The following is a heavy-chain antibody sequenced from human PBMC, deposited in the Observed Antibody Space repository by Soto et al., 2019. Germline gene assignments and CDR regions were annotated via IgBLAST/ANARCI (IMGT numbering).Heavy chain of an antibody. CDR2: NIPDFGTT. CDR1: GDSFTSHG. V-gene: IGHV1-69*06. CDR3: GGATGRGWYNWFDT. Sequence: KVSCNASGDSFTSHGISWARQAPEQGLEYVGANIPDFGTTNYAKRFRGRVTVTADKARNRGYMEESSLKYEARAVYYCGGATGRGWYNWFDTWGQGTRVTVSS. D-gene: IGHD6-19*01. J-gene: IGHJ5*01.